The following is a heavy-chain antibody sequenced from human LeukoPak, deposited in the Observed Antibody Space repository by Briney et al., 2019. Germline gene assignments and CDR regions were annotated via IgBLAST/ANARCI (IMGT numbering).Heavy chain of an antibody. D-gene: IGHD1-20*01. Sequence: GGSLRLSCAASGFTFSDYTLNWLRQPPGKGLEWVSSITGDSTYIYYADSVKGRFTISRDNAKNLLYLQMNSLRAEDTAVYYCARGRLTSNWYYFDYWGQGTLVTVSS. J-gene: IGHJ4*02. V-gene: IGHV3-21*01. CDR1: GFTFSDYT. CDR3: ARGRLTSNWYYFDY. CDR2: ITGDSTYI.